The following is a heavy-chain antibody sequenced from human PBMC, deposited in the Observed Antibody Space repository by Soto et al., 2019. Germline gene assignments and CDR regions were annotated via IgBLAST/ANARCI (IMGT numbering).Heavy chain of an antibody. CDR2: ISGRGDRT. V-gene: IGHV3-23*01. CDR1: GFTFSEYA. J-gene: IGHJ4*02. D-gene: IGHD2-2*01. CDR3: VKDYDCITTSCLFDY. Sequence: PGGSLRLSCAASGFTFSEYAMAWVRQAPGKGLEWVSTISGRGDRTYYTESVQGRFTISRDNSRNTLSLLLYSLRAEDTAIYYCVKDYDCITTSCLFDYWGQGTLVTVPS.